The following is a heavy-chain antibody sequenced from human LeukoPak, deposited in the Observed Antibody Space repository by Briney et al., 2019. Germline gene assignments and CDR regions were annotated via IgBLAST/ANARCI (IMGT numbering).Heavy chain of an antibody. V-gene: IGHV3-23*01. Sequence: GGSLRLSCAASGFTFSSYAMSWVRQAPGKGLEWVSAISGSGGSTYYADSVKGRFTISRDNSKNTLYLQMNSLGAEDRAVYYCARAAFASSWYEGGLDVWGQGTTVTVSS. CDR2: ISGSGGST. J-gene: IGHJ6*02. CDR1: GFTFSSYA. CDR3: ARAAFASSWYEGGLDV. D-gene: IGHD6-13*01.